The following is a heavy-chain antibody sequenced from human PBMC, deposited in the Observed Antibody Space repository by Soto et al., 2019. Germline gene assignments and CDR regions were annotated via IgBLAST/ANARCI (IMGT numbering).Heavy chain of an antibody. D-gene: IGHD1-1*01. J-gene: IGHJ4*02. Sequence: RLTCAASGFTFSHFGMHWVRQAPGKGLEWVAVIWYDGSNKYYADSVKGRFTISRDNSKNTVYLQMNSLRAEDTAVYYCARDIGSNNYYFDYWGPGTLVTVSS. V-gene: IGHV3-33*01. CDR2: IWYDGSNK. CDR1: GFTFSHFG. CDR3: ARDIGSNNYYFDY.